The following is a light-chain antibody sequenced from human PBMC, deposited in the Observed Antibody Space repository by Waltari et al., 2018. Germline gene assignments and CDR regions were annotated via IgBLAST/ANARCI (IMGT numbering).Light chain of an antibody. CDR1: QRISSN. CDR3: QQYNNWPFT. CDR2: GAS. Sequence: EIVMTQSPATLSVSPGQRATLSCRASQRISSNLVWYQQKPGQAPRLLIYGASTRAPNIPFRFSGSGSWTEFTLTISSLQSEDFAIYYCQQYNNWPFTFGQGTKLEIK. V-gene: IGKV3-15*01. J-gene: IGKJ2*01.